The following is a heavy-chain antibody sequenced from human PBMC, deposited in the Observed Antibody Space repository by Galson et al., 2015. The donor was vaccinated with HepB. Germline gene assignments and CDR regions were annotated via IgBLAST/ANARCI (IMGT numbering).Heavy chain of an antibody. J-gene: IGHJ6*02. D-gene: IGHD4-11*01. V-gene: IGHV1-2*02. CDR2: INPNSGGT. CDR3: ARVHSRYYYGMDV. Sequence: SVKVSCKASGYTFTGYYMHWVRQAPGQGLEWMGWINPNSGGTNYAQKFQGRVTMTRDTSISTAYMGLSRLRSDDTAVYYCARVHSRYYYGMDVWGQGTTVTVSS. CDR1: GYTFTGYY.